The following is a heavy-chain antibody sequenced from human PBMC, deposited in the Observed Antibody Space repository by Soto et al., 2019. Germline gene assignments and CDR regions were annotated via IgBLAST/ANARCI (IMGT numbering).Heavy chain of an antibody. V-gene: IGHV1-18*01. J-gene: IGHJ4*02. CDR3: ARVRPQWEFGHETYYFDY. CDR1: GYTFTSYG. CDR2: ISAYNGNT. D-gene: IGHD1-26*01. Sequence: QVQLVQSGAEVKKPGASVKVSCKASGYTFTSYGISWVRQAPGQGLEWMGWISAYNGNTNYAQKLQGRVTMTTDTXTXTXXMELRSLRSDDTAVYYCARVRPQWEFGHETYYFDYWGQGTLVTVSS.